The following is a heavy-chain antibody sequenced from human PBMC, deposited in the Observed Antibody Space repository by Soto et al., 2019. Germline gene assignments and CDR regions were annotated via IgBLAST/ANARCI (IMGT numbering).Heavy chain of an antibody. CDR3: ARASGSSYWFAP. Sequence: ASVKVSCKTSGYTFSTYSITWVRQAPGQGLEWMGWINVYNGNTNSTQKLQGRVTMTTDTSTSTAYMELRSLRSDDTAVYYCARASGSSYWFAPWGQGTLVTVSS. V-gene: IGHV1-18*01. J-gene: IGHJ5*02. CDR1: GYTFSTYS. D-gene: IGHD1-26*01. CDR2: INVYNGNT.